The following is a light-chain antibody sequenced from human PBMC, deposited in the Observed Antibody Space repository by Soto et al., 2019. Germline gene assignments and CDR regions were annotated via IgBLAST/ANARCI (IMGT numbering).Light chain of an antibody. CDR1: SSDVGAYKY. CDR3: TSYVGNDIGV. Sequence: QSALTQPPYASGSPGQSVTISCTGTSSDVGAYKYVSWYQQYPGKAPKLMIYEVTKRPSGVPDRFSGSKSGNTASLTVSGLQAEEEAAYYCTSYVGNDIGVFGGGTTVTVL. CDR2: EVT. V-gene: IGLV2-8*01. J-gene: IGLJ3*02.